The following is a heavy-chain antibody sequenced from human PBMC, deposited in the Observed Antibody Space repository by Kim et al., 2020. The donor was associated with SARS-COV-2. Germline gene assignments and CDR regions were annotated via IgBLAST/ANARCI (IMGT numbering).Heavy chain of an antibody. D-gene: IGHD6-13*01. CDR3: ARDGGIAAAGY. Sequence: KYSADSVKGRFTLCRYNSKNTLYLQMNSLRAEATAVYDCARDGGIAAAGYWGQGTLVTVSS. CDR2: K. V-gene: IGHV3-33*01. J-gene: IGHJ4*02.